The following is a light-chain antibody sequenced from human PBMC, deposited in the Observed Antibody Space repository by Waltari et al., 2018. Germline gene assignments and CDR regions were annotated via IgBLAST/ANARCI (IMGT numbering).Light chain of an antibody. J-gene: IGKJ5*01. V-gene: IGKV1-39*01. CDR3: QQTYSSPPF. Sequence: DIQMTQSPSSLSASVGDRVPLTSRASQSISTYLNWYQQRPGKAPKLLIYAASSLQSGVPSRFRGSGSGTDFTLTISSLQPEDFATYYCQQTYSSPPFFGQGTRLEIK. CDR1: QSISTY. CDR2: AAS.